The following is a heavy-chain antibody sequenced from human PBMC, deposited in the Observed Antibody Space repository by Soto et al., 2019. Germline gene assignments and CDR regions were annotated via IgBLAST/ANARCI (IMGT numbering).Heavy chain of an antibody. CDR2: INAGNGNT. CDR1: GYTFNSHA. CDR3: ARDQSGIGWYVDWFEP. J-gene: IGHJ5*02. Sequence: ASLKVSCKSSGYTFNSHAIHCMRHSPGQRLEWMGWINAGNGNTYYSEKFKGRVSLTRDTVATTVYMELTSLTSEDTGVYYCARDQSGIGWYVDWFEPWGQGTLVTVSS. D-gene: IGHD6-19*01. V-gene: IGHV1-3*01.